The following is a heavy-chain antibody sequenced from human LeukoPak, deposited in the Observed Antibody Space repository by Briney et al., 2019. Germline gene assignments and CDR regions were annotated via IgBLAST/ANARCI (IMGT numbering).Heavy chain of an antibody. V-gene: IGHV4-39*01. Sequence: SETLSLTCTVSDGSIGSSYYYWGWIRQPPGRGLEWIGSIYYSGSTYYNPSLKSRVTISEDTSKNQFSLKLNSVTAADTAVYYCARHRIAARGSFDYWGQGTLVTVSS. CDR2: IYYSGST. D-gene: IGHD6-6*01. J-gene: IGHJ4*02. CDR3: ARHRIAARGSFDY. CDR1: DGSIGSSYYY.